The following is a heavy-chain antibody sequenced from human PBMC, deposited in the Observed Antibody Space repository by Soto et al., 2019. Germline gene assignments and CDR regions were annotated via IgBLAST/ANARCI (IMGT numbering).Heavy chain of an antibody. CDR2: IWYDGSNK. D-gene: IGHD3-10*01. J-gene: IGHJ3*02. V-gene: IGHV3-33*01. CDR3: ARGSVLLWFGENDAFDI. CDR1: GFTFSSYG. Sequence: GGSLRLSCAASGFTFSSYGMHWVRQAPGKGLEWVAVIWYDGSNKYYADSVKGRFTISRDNSKNTLYLQMNSLRAEDTAVYYCARGSVLLWFGENDAFDIWGQGTMVTVSS.